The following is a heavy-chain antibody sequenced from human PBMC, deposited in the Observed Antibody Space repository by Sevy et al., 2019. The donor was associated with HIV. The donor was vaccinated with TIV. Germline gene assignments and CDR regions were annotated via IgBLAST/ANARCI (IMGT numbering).Heavy chain of an antibody. CDR3: VKEFSERNSSDY. D-gene: IGHD1-1*01. Sequence: GGSLRLSCAASGFTFSNYAMSWVRQTPGKGLEWVSAISGSAHRTYYTDSVKGRFTISRDKSKNMLLLQMNSLRAEDTSVYYCVKEFSERNSSDYWGQGTLVTVSS. J-gene: IGHJ4*02. CDR1: GFTFSNYA. V-gene: IGHV3-23*01. CDR2: ISGSAHRT.